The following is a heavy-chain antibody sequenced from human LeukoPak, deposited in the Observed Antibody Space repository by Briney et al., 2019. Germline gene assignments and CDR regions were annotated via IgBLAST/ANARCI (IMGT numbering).Heavy chain of an antibody. CDR1: GFTFSSYA. D-gene: IGHD3-10*01. Sequence: LTGGSLRLSCAASGFTFSSYAMSWVRQAPGKGLEWVSAISGSGGNTYYADSVKGRFTISRDNSKNTLYLQMNSLRAEDTAVYYCAKDLPYYGSGSYYINWGQGTLVTVSS. J-gene: IGHJ4*02. V-gene: IGHV3-23*01. CDR2: ISGSGGNT. CDR3: AKDLPYYGSGSYYIN.